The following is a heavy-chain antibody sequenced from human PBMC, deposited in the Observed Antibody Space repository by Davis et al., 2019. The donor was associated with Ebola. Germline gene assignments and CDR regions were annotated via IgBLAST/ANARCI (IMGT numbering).Heavy chain of an antibody. CDR3: ARGRIRRAGTTFPPGYY. V-gene: IGHV1-8*01. J-gene: IGHJ4*02. D-gene: IGHD1-7*01. CDR1: GYTFTSYD. CDR2: MNPNSGNT. Sequence: ASVKVSCKASGYTFTSYDINWVRQATGQGLEWMGWMNPNSGNTGYAQKFQGRVTMTRNTSISTAYMELSSLRSEDTAVYYCARGRIRRAGTTFPPGYYWGQGTLVTVSS.